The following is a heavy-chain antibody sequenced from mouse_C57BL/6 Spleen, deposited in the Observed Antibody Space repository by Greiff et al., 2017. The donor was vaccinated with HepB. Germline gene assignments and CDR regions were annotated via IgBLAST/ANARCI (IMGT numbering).Heavy chain of an antibody. CDR3: TREEDSSGYYDY. V-gene: IGHV5-9-1*02. Sequence: EVQVVESGEGLVKPGGSLKLSCAASGFTFSSYAMSWVRQTPEKRLEWVAYISSGGDYIYYADTVKGRFPISRDNARNTLYLQMSSLKSEDTAMYYCTREEDSSGYYDYWGQGTTLTVSS. D-gene: IGHD3-2*02. CDR2: ISSGGDYI. J-gene: IGHJ2*01. CDR1: GFTFSSYA.